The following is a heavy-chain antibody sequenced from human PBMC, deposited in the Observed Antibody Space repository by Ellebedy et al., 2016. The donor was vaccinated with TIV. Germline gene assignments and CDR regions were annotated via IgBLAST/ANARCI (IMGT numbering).Heavy chain of an antibody. CDR1: GYSISSGYY. D-gene: IGHD1-7*01. V-gene: IGHV4-38-2*02. Sequence: MPSETLSLTCSVTGYSISSGYYWGWIRQSPGKGLEWIGSIYPDGSTYYSPSLRSRVTISVDTSKNEFSLKLSSVTAADTAVYYCARRNWNFALLTDYFDSWGRGTLVTVSS. CDR3: ARRNWNFALLTDYFDS. J-gene: IGHJ4*02. CDR2: IYPDGST.